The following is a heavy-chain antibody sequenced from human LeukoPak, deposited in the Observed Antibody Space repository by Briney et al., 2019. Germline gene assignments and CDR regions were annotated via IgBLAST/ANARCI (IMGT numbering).Heavy chain of an antibody. CDR1: GGSISSGSYY. V-gene: IGHV4-61*02. CDR2: IYTSGST. D-gene: IGHD2-15*01. Sequence: PSQTLSLTCTVSGGSISSGSYYWSWIRQPAGKGLEWIGRIYTSGSTNYNPSLKSRVTISLDTSKNQFSLKLNSVTAADTAVYYCARDADNYYFDYWGQGTLVTVSS. CDR3: ARDADNYYFDY. J-gene: IGHJ4*02.